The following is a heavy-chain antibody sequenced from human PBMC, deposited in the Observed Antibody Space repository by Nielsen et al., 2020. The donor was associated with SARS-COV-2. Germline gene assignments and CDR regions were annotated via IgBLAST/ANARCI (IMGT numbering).Heavy chain of an antibody. V-gene: IGHV5-51*01. CDR2: IFPHDLET. CDR3: ARLRSGNYFVDS. D-gene: IGHD3-9*01. J-gene: IGHJ4*02. CDR1: GYNFASLW. Sequence: GESLKISCKVSGYNFASLWIGWVRQMHGKGLEWLGIIFPHDLETVYSPSFQGQVTISAAKSSNIAYLQWSSLKATDTATYYCARLRSGNYFVDSWGQGTQVAVSS.